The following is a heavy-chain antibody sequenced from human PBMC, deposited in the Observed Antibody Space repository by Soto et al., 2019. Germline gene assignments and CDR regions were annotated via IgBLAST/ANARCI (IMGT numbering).Heavy chain of an antibody. CDR1: GYTFTSYD. V-gene: IGHV1-8*01. Sequence: ASVKVSCKASGYTFTSYDINWVRQATGQGLEWMGWMNPNSGNTGYAQKFQGRVTMTRNTSISTAYMELSSLRSEDTAVYYCATCLKWGYDFWSGSPRYYYMDVWGKGTTVTVSS. CDR2: MNPNSGNT. J-gene: IGHJ6*03. CDR3: ATCLKWGYDFWSGSPRYYYMDV. D-gene: IGHD3-3*01.